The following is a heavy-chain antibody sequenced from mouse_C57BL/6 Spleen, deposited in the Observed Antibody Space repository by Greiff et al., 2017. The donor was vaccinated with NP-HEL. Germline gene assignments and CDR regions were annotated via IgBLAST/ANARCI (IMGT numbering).Heavy chain of an antibody. D-gene: IGHD1-1*01. Sequence: QVQLQQPGAELVKPGASVKMSCKASGYTFTSYWITWVKQRPGQGLEWIGDIYPGSGSTNYNAKFKSTATLTVDPSSTTAYMQLSSLTSEDSAVYYCARGDYYGSSYGYWGQGTTLTVSS. J-gene: IGHJ2*01. V-gene: IGHV1-55*01. CDR1: GYTFTSYW. CDR2: IYPGSGST. CDR3: ARGDYYGSSYGY.